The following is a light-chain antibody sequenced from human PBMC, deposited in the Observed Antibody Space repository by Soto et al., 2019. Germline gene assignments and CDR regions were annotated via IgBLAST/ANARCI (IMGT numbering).Light chain of an antibody. V-gene: IGKV3-15*01. CDR1: QSVSRF. CDR3: QQYDNWPPCT. CDR2: DTS. J-gene: IGKJ2*02. Sequence: EIVMTQSPATLSVSPGERVTLSCRASQSVSRFLAWYQQRPGQAPRLLIYDTSTRATGVPARFSGSGSGTEFSLTISSLQYEDFAVYYCQQYDNWPPCTFGQGTKVEVK.